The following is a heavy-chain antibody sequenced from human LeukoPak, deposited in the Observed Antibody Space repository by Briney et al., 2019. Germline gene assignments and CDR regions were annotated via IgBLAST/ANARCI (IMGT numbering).Heavy chain of an antibody. CDR2: TYYRSKWSN. CDR1: GDXVSSNSAA. D-gene: IGHD3-16*01. Sequence: SQTLSLTCAISGDXVSSNSAAWNWIRQSPSRGLEWLGRTYYRSKWSNDYAVSVRSRITITPDTSKNQFSLQLNSVTPADAAVYYCVRSRGGDFDHWGQGTLVTVSS. CDR3: VRSRGGDFDH. J-gene: IGHJ4*02. V-gene: IGHV6-1*01.